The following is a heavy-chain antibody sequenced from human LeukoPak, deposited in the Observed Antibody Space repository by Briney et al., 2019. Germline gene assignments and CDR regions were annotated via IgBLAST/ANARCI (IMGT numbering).Heavy chain of an antibody. J-gene: IGHJ4*02. CDR1: GFTFSSYS. CDR3: ARDRQSGSKQFDY. CDR2: ISSSSSTI. D-gene: IGHD1-26*01. V-gene: IGHV3-48*04. Sequence: GGSLRLSCAASGFTFSSYSMNWVRQAPGRGLEWVSYISSSSSTIYYADSVKGRFTISRDNAKNSLYLQMNSLRAEDTAVYYCARDRQSGSKQFDYWGQGTLVTVSS.